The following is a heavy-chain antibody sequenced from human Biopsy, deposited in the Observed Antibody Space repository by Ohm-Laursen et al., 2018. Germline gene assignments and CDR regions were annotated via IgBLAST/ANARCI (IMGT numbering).Heavy chain of an antibody. CDR2: ISYTGYT. D-gene: IGHD4-23*01. Sequence: SDTLSLTSTVSGGSFTGHYWSWIRQPPGKGLEWIGHISYTGYTSYNASLKSRVTISVDTSRNHFSLRLSSLTAADTAVYYCARGSNDFGGLYFPRWGQGTLLTVSS. J-gene: IGHJ4*02. V-gene: IGHV4-59*11. CDR3: ARGSNDFGGLYFPR. CDR1: GGSFTGHY.